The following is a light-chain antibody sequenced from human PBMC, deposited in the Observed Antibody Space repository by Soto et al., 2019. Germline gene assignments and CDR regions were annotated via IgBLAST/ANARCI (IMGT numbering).Light chain of an antibody. Sequence: QSALTQPASVSGSPGQSITISCTGTSRDVGGYNYVSWYQQHPGKAPKLMIYEVSNRPSGVSNRFSGSKSGNTASLTISGLQAEDEAEYYCSSYTRSDTRVFGTGTKLTVL. CDR1: SRDVGGYNY. J-gene: IGLJ1*01. CDR2: EVS. CDR3: SSYTRSDTRV. V-gene: IGLV2-14*01.